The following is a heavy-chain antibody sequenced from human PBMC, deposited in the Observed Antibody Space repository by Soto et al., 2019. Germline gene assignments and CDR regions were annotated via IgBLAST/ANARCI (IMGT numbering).Heavy chain of an antibody. D-gene: IGHD3-22*01. CDR3: AREYDSSGYPFDY. J-gene: IGHJ4*02. Sequence: QVHLVESGGGVVQPGGSLRLSCVASGFSFRNYAIHWVRQAPGKGLDWMAVISSDGSDKDYADSVKGRFTISRDTSRNTLYLQMSSLITEDTAVYYCAREYDSSGYPFDYWGQGTRVTVSS. V-gene: IGHV3-30*03. CDR1: GFSFRNYA. CDR2: ISSDGSDK.